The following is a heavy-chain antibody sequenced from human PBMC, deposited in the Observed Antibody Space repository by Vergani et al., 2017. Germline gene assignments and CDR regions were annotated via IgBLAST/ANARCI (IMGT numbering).Heavy chain of an antibody. CDR2: ISGSGGST. Sequence: EVQLLESGGGLVQPGGSLRLSCAASGFTFSSYAMSWVRQAPGKGLEWVSTISGSGGSTYYADSVKGRFTISGDNLKNTLYLHMNSLRAEDTAVYYCARDYRAGGTIDYWGQGTLVTVSS. D-gene: IGHD6-13*01. CDR3: ARDYRAGGTIDY. CDR1: GFTFSSYA. V-gene: IGHV3-23*01. J-gene: IGHJ4*02.